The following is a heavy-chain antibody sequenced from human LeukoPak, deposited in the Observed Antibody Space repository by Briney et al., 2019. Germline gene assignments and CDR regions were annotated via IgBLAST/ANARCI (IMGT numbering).Heavy chain of an antibody. J-gene: IGHJ4*02. D-gene: IGHD3-22*01. CDR2: TNPNSGGT. V-gene: IGHV1-2*02. CDR1: GYTFTGYY. CDR3: ARVNLYYDSSGPFDY. Sequence: ASVKVSCKASGYTFTGYYMHWVRQAPGQGLEWMGWTNPNSGGTNYAQKFQGRVTMTRDTSISTAYMELSRLRSDDTAVYYCARVNLYYDSSGPFDYWGQGTLVTVSS.